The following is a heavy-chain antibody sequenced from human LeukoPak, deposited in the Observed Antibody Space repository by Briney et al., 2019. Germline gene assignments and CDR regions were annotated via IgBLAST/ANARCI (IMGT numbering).Heavy chain of an antibody. V-gene: IGHV3-74*01. J-gene: IGHJ4*02. Sequence: PGGSLRLSCAVSGFTFSDYWMHWVRQAPGKGPEWLSRTSKDGSDTVYADSAKGRLTASRDNANNTVYLELTNLRPDDTALYYCARGGYSGSYYRFSWGRGTLVTVAS. CDR1: GFTFSDYW. CDR2: TSKDGSDT. CDR3: ARGGYSGSYYRFS. D-gene: IGHD6-25*01.